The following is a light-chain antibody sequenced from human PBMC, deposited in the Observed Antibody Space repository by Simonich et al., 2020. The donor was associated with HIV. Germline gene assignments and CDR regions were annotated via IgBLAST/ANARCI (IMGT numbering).Light chain of an antibody. V-gene: IGKV1-33*01. J-gene: IGKJ4*01. Sequence: DIQMTQSPSSLSASVGDRVTITGQASQDISNYLNWYQQKPGKAPKLLVYDASNLETGVPSRFSGSGSGTEFTLTISSLQPDDFATYYCQQYNGYSLTFGGGTKVEIK. CDR3: QQYNGYSLT. CDR1: QDISNY. CDR2: DAS.